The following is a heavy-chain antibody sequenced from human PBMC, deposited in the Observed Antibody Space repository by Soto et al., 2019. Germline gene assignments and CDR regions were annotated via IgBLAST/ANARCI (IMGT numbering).Heavy chain of an antibody. J-gene: IGHJ6*02. CDR2: IYYSGST. D-gene: IGHD1-26*01. Sequence: PSETLSLTCTVSGGSISSDYWSWIRQPPGKGLEWIGYIYYSGSTNYNPSLKSRVTISVDTSKNQFSLKLSSVTAADTAVYYCARDSSVGATPTPGLYGMDVWGQGTTVTVSS. V-gene: IGHV4-59*01. CDR3: ARDSSVGATPTPGLYGMDV. CDR1: GGSISSDY.